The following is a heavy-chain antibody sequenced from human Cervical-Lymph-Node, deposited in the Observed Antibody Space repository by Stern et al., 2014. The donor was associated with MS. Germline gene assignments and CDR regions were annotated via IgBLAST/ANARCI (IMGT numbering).Heavy chain of an antibody. CDR1: GFSLSSSGMC. D-gene: IGHD4-17*01. J-gene: IGHJ6*02. CDR2: LDSDDDK. Sequence: QVTLRESGPALVKPTQTLTLTCTFSGFSLSSSGMCVSWIRQPPGKALEWLALLDSDDDKYYSTSLQTRLAISKDTSKNQVVLTMTNMDPADTATYYCARIRTVTTESYYYYYGMDVWGQGTTVTVSS. V-gene: IGHV2-70*01. CDR3: ARIRTVTTESYYYYYGMDV.